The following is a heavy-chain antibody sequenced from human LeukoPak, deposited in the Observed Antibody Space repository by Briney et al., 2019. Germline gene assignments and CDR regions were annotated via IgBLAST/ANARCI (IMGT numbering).Heavy chain of an antibody. V-gene: IGHV1-18*01. CDR1: GYTFTSYG. CDR3: ARDSLTIFGVVIIAPLNYYYYYGMDV. CDR2: ISAYNGNT. Sequence: ASVTVSCKASGYTFTSYGISWVRQAPGQGLEWMGWISAYNGNTNYAQKLQGRVTMTTDTSTSTAYMELRSLRSDDTAVYYCARDSLTIFGVVIIAPLNYYYYYGMDVWGQGTTVTVSS. D-gene: IGHD3-3*01. J-gene: IGHJ6*02.